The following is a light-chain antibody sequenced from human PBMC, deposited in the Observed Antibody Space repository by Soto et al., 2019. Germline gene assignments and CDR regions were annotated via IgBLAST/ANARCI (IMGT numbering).Light chain of an antibody. CDR3: QQRSNWPLT. CDR1: QSVGTF. V-gene: IGKV3-11*01. CDR2: DAS. Sequence: EIVLTQSPATLSLSPGERATLSCRASQSVGTFLAWYQQKLGQAPRLLIYDASNRATGIPVRFSGSGSGTDFALTISSLEPEDFAVYYCQQRSNWPLTFGGGTKVEIK. J-gene: IGKJ4*01.